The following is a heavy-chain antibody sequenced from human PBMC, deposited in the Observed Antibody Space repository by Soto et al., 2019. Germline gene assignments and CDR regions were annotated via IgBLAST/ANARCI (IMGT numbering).Heavy chain of an antibody. CDR1: GGSISSSSYY. CDR3: ARHRPYEPVDY. Sequence: QLQLQESGPGLVKPSETLSLTCTVSGGSISSSSYYWVWIRQPPGKGLEWIGTLYYRETTYYNPSLKSRDTKPADTSKTQSSLILSSVNAADTAVYYCARHRPYEPVDYWGQGTVVTVSS. D-gene: IGHD3-22*01. J-gene: IGHJ4*02. CDR2: LYYRETT. V-gene: IGHV4-39*01.